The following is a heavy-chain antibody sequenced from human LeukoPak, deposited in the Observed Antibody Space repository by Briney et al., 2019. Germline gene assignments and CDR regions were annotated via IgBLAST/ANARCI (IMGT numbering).Heavy chain of an antibody. CDR1: GFTVSSNY. CDR3: ARAAPDSGYCSGGSCFDY. J-gene: IGHJ4*02. Sequence: GGSLRLSCAASGFTVSSNYMSWVRQAAGKGLEWVSVIYSGGSTYYADSVKGRFTISRDNSKNTLYLQMNSLRAEDTAVYYCARAAPDSGYCSGGSCFDYWGQGTLVTVSS. V-gene: IGHV3-53*01. D-gene: IGHD2-15*01. CDR2: IYSGGST.